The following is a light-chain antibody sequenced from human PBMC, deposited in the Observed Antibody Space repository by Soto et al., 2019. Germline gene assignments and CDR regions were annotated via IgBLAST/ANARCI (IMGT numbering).Light chain of an antibody. Sequence: DIQMTQSPSTLSASVGDRVTITCRASQSINSWLAWYQQKPGKAPKLLIYDASSLQSGVPSRFSGSGSGTEFILTIISLQPDDFATYYCQQYTGYPWTFGQGTKVEVK. J-gene: IGKJ1*01. CDR1: QSINSW. V-gene: IGKV1-5*01. CDR3: QQYTGYPWT. CDR2: DAS.